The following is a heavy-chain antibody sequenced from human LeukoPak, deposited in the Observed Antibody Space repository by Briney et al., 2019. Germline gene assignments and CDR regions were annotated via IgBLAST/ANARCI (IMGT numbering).Heavy chain of an antibody. J-gene: IGHJ4*02. CDR2: ISAYNGNT. CDR1: GYTFTSYG. Sequence: GASVKVSCKASGYTFTSYGISWVRQAPGQGLEWMGWISAYNGNTNYAQKLQGRVTMTTDTSTSTAYMELRSLRSDDTAVYYCARASYYDSSGYDFDYWGQGTLVSVS. CDR3: ARASYYDSSGYDFDY. D-gene: IGHD3-22*01. V-gene: IGHV1-18*01.